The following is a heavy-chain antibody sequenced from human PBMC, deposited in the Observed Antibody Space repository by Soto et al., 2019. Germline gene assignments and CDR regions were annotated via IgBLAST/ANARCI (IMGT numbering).Heavy chain of an antibody. D-gene: IGHD2-21*02. J-gene: IGHJ5*02. CDR1: GGTFSSYA. CDR3: ARDPGYCGGDCPNNWFDP. V-gene: IGHV1-69*13. Sequence: SVKVSCKASGGTFSSYAISWVRQAPGQGLEWMGGIIPIFGTANYAQKFQGRVTITADESTSTAYMELSSLRSEDTAVYYCARDPGYCGGDCPNNWFDPWGQGTLVTVSS. CDR2: IIPIFGTA.